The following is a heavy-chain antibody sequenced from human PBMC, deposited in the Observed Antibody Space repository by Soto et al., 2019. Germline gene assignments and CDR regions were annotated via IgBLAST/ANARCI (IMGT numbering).Heavy chain of an antibody. CDR2: INPIGGST. CDR1: GYTFTTFY. V-gene: IGHV1-46*01. CDR3: ARDPIRDGYNNGLDY. D-gene: IGHD5-12*01. J-gene: IGHJ4*02. Sequence: ASVKVSCKASGYTFTTFYVHWVRQAPGQGLEWVGLINPIGGSTKFAQDFQGRLTLTRDTSTSTVYMVLSSLTSEDTAVYYCARDPIRDGYNNGLDYWGRGTLVTVSS.